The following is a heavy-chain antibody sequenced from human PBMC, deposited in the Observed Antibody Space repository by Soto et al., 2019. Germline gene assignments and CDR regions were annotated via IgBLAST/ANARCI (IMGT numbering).Heavy chain of an antibody. CDR1: GFTFSSFA. CDR2: ISGSGGST. CDR3: AKGAAATTTGQQWLES. Sequence: GGSLRLSCAASGFTFSSFAMSWVRQAPGKGLEWLLGISGSGGSTYSADSEKGRFTISRDNSKDTLYLQLNGLTAEDTAIYYCAKGAAATTTGQQWLESWGQGTLVTVSS. D-gene: IGHD4-4*01. J-gene: IGHJ5*01. V-gene: IGHV3-23*01.